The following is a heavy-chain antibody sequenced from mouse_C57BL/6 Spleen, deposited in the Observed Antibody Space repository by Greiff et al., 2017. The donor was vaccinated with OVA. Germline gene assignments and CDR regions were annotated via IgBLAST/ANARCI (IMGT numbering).Heavy chain of an antibody. J-gene: IGHJ4*01. CDR3: ARITTVVEFYAMDY. D-gene: IGHD1-1*01. CDR2: INYDGSST. V-gene: IGHV5-16*01. Sequence: EVKLMESEGGLVQPGSSMKLSCTASGFTFSDYYMAWVRQVPEKGLEWVANINYDGSSTYYLDSLKSRFIISRDNAKNILYLQMSSLKSEDTATYYCARITTVVEFYAMDYWGQGTSVTVSS. CDR1: GFTFSDYY.